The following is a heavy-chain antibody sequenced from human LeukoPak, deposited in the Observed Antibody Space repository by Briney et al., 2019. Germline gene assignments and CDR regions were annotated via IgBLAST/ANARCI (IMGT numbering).Heavy chain of an antibody. V-gene: IGHV4-59*01. D-gene: IGHD5-18*01. J-gene: IGHJ3*02. Sequence: PSETLSLTCTVSGGSISSYYWSWIRQPPGKGLEWIGYIYYSGSTNYNPSLKSQVTISVDTSKSQFSLKLSSVTAADTAVYYCARDHDTGNAFDIWGQGTMVTVSS. CDR2: IYYSGST. CDR1: GGSISSYY. CDR3: ARDHDTGNAFDI.